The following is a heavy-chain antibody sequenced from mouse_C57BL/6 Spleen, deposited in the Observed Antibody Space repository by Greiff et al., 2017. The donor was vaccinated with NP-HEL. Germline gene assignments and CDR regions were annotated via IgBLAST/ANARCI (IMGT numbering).Heavy chain of an antibody. CDR2: IDPSDSYT. V-gene: IGHV1-50*01. CDR3: ARTSIYYGSSPKYFDV. D-gene: IGHD1-1*01. J-gene: IGHJ1*03. CDR1: GYTFTSYW. Sequence: QVHVKQPGAELVKPGASVKLSCKASGYTFTSYWMQWVKQRPGQGLEWIGEIDPSDSYTNYNQKFKGKATLTVDTSSSTAYMQLSSLTSEDSAVYYCARTSIYYGSSPKYFDVWGTGTTVTVSS.